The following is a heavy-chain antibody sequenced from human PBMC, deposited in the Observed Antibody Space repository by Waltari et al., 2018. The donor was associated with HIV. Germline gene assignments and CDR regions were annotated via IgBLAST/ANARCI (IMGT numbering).Heavy chain of an antibody. Sequence: VQLLYSGGGLVKQGGSLRLSCAASGSTLSDDSVNWVRQSPGKGLEWVSSISSSGSFIYYADSVKGRFTISRDNAQNSMYLQMNNLRADDSAMYYCARDSRGTSWSLNWFDPWGQGTLVTVSS. D-gene: IGHD6-13*01. CDR2: ISSSGSFI. CDR1: GSTLSDDS. V-gene: IGHV3-21*02. J-gene: IGHJ5*02. CDR3: ARDSRGTSWSLNWFDP.